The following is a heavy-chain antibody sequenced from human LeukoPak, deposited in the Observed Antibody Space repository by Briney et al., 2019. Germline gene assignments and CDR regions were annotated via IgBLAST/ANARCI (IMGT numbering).Heavy chain of an antibody. CDR2: ISYDGSNK. CDR1: GFTFSSYG. D-gene: IGHD6-6*01. CDR3: AKSDGSSSLFDY. Sequence: GRSLRLSCAASGFTFSSYGMHWVRQAPGKGLEWVAVISYDGSNKYYADSVKGRFTISRDNSKNTLYLQMNSLRAEDTAVYYCAKSDGSSSLFDYWGREPWSPSPQ. J-gene: IGHJ4*02. V-gene: IGHV3-30*18.